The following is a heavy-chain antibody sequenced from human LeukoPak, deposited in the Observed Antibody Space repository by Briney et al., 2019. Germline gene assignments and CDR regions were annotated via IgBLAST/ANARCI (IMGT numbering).Heavy chain of an antibody. CDR1: GFTLHSCA. J-gene: IGHJ4*02. CDR3: AKQRPYYDFWGPFDY. Sequence: PGGSLRLSCAAFGFTLHSCAMSWVRQAPGKGPEWVAIISASGGRTYHADSVQGRFLISRDTSDNTVYLHMNSLRAEDTAVYYCAKQRPYYDFWGPFDYWGQGIPVLVSS. CDR2: ISASGGRT. D-gene: IGHD3/OR15-3a*01. V-gene: IGHV3-23*01.